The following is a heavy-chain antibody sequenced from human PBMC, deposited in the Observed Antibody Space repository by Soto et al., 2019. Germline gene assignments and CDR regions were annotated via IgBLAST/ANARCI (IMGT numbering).Heavy chain of an antibody. J-gene: IGHJ4*02. Sequence: GESLKISCKGSGYTFSTYWIAWVRQMPGKGLVWMGMSYPDDSDTRYSPSFQGQVTISADKSNSTASLHWSSLKASDSAMYYCARRHWDGEGHSSFDFWGQGTLVTVSS. CDR1: GYTFSTYW. CDR3: ARRHWDGEGHSSFDF. V-gene: IGHV5-51*01. CDR2: SYPDDSDT. D-gene: IGHD7-27*01.